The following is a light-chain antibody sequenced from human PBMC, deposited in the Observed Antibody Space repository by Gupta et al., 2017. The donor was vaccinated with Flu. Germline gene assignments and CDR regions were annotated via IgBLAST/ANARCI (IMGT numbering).Light chain of an antibody. CDR3: QQDGTSPFT. Sequence: VLAQSPGTLSLSPGERATLSCRAGQSFGNTYLAWYQQKPGHAPRLLIYGVPSRAPGIPDRFSGSVSGTDFTLTISRLEPEDFAVYYCQQDGTSPFTFGQGTKLDIK. CDR1: QSFGNTY. J-gene: IGKJ2*01. CDR2: GVP. V-gene: IGKV3-20*01.